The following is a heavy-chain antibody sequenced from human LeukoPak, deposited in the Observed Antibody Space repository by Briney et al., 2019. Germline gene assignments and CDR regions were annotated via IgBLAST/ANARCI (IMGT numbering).Heavy chain of an antibody. Sequence: PSETLSLTCTVSGGSISSGDYYWSWIRQPPGKGLEWIGYIYYSGSTYYNPSLKSRVTISVDTSKNQFSLKLSSVTAADTAVYYCALVDSSGYYSFDYWGQGTLVTVSS. J-gene: IGHJ4*02. CDR1: GGSISSGDYY. D-gene: IGHD3-22*01. CDR2: IYYSGST. CDR3: ALVDSSGYYSFDY. V-gene: IGHV4-30-4*01.